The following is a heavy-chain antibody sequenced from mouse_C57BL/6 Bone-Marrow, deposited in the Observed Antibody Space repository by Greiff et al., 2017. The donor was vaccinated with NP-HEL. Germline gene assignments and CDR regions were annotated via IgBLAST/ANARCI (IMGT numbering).Heavy chain of an antibody. J-gene: IGHJ1*03. CDR3: ARRRNDYGSRGDVEV. CDR2: IHPNSGST. CDR1: GYTFTSYW. Sequence: QVQLQQPGAELVKPGASVKLSCKASGYTFTSYWMHWVKQRPGQGLEWIGMIHPNSGSTNYNEKFKSKATLTVDKSSSTAYMQLSSLTSEDSAVYYCARRRNDYGSRGDVEVWGTGTTVTVAS. D-gene: IGHD1-1*01. V-gene: IGHV1-64*01.